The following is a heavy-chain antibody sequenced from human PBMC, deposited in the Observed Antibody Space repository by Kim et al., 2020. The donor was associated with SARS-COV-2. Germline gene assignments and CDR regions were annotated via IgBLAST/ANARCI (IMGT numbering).Heavy chain of an antibody. V-gene: IGHV4-59*13. CDR1: GGSISSYY. CDR2: IYYSGST. Sequence: SETLSLTCTVSGGSISSYYWRWIRQPPGKGLEWIGYIYYSGSTNYNPSLKSRVTISVDTSKNQFSLKLSSVTAADTAVYYCARSPPGATSLFYFDYWGQGTLVTVSS. CDR3: ARSPPGATSLFYFDY. D-gene: IGHD1-26*01. J-gene: IGHJ4*02.